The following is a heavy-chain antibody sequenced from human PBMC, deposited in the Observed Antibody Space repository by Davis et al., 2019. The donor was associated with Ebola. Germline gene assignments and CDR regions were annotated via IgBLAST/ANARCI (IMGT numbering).Heavy chain of an antibody. CDR3: ARDSKNYDLFERGFDY. D-gene: IGHD3-9*01. CDR1: GFTFSSYS. Sequence: LSLTCAASGFTFSSYSMNWVRQAPGKGLEWVSYISSSSSTIYYADSVKGRFTISRDNAKNSLYLQMNSLRDEDTAVYYCARDSKNYDLFERGFDYWGQGTLVTVSS. J-gene: IGHJ4*02. V-gene: IGHV3-48*02. CDR2: ISSSSSTI.